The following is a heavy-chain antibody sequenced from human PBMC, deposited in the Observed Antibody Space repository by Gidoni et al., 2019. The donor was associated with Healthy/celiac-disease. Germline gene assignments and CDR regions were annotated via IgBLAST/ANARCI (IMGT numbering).Heavy chain of an antibody. J-gene: IGHJ4*02. CDR3: ARGHDYGDYLDY. D-gene: IGHD4-17*01. Sequence: STYYNPSLKSRVTISVDTSKNQFSLKLSSVTAADTAVYYCARGHDYGDYLDYWGQGTLVTVSS. CDR2: ST. V-gene: IGHV4-31*02.